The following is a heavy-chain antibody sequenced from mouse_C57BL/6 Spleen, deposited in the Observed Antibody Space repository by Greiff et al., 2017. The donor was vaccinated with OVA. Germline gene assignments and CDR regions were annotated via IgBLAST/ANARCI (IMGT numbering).Heavy chain of an antibody. D-gene: IGHD2-4*01. J-gene: IGHJ4*01. Sequence: VQLQQSDAELVKPGASVKISCKVSGYTFTDHTIHWMKQRPEQGLEWIGYIYPRDGSTKYNEKFKGKATLTADKSSSTAYMQLNSLTSEDSAVYFCAREGYDYDGQYYYAMDYWGQGTSVTVSS. CDR1: GYTFTDHT. CDR2: IYPRDGST. CDR3: AREGYDYDGQYYYAMDY. V-gene: IGHV1-78*01.